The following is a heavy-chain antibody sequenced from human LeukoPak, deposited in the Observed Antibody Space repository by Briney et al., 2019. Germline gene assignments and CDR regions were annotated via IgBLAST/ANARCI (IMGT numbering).Heavy chain of an antibody. CDR3: ARFFLPWTYGDHGDYYYGMDV. Sequence: SETLSLTCTVSGGSISSSSYYWGWIRQPPGKGLEWIGSIYYSGSTYYNPSLKSRVTISVDTSKNQFSLKLSSVTAADTAVYYCARFFLPWTYGDHGDYYYGMDVWGQGTTVTVSS. V-gene: IGHV4-39*07. CDR2: IYYSGST. J-gene: IGHJ6*02. CDR1: GGSISSSSYY. D-gene: IGHD4-17*01.